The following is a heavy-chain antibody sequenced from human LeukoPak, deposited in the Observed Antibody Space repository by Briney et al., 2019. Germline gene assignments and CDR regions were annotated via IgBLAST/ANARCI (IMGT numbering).Heavy chain of an antibody. D-gene: IGHD6-6*01. CDR3: ARDPPRMYSSSSLMNYYYGMDV. CDR1: GYTFTSYY. Sequence: PGASVKVSCKASGYTFTSYYMHWVRQAPGQGLEWMGIINPSGGSTSYAQKFQGRVTMPRDTSTSTVYMELSSLRSEDTALYYCARDPPRMYSSSSLMNYYYGMDVWGQGTTVTVSS. CDR2: INPSGGST. V-gene: IGHV1-46*01. J-gene: IGHJ6*02.